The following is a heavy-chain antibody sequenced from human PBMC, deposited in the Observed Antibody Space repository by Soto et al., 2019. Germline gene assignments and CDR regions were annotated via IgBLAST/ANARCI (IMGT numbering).Heavy chain of an antibody. CDR3: ARASVVAAKFFNWFDP. Sequence: ASVKVSCKDSGYTFTSYGISWVRQAPGQGLEWMGWISAYNGNTNYAQKLQGRVTMTTDTSTSTAYMELRSLRSDDTAVYYCARASVVAAKFFNWFDPWGQGTLVTVSS. J-gene: IGHJ5*02. CDR2: ISAYNGNT. CDR1: GYTFTSYG. V-gene: IGHV1-18*01. D-gene: IGHD2-15*01.